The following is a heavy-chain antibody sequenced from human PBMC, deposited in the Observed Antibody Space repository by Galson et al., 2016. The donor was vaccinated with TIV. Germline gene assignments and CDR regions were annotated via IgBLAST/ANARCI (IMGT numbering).Heavy chain of an antibody. CDR3: ARIHRSYGMDV. J-gene: IGHJ6*02. V-gene: IGHV3-33*08. CDR2: ISYDGSDK. D-gene: IGHD5-18*01. CDR1: GFTFSRFG. Sequence: SLRLSCAASGFTFSRFGMHWVRQAPGKGLEWVAIISYDGSDKDYTDSVKGRFTISRDKSKNTLYLQMDSVRVEDTAPYYCARIHRSYGMDVWGQGTTVTVSS.